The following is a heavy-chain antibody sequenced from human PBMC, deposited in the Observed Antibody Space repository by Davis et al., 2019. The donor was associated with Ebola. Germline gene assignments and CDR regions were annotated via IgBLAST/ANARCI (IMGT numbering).Heavy chain of an antibody. V-gene: IGHV4-34*01. J-gene: IGHJ5*02. CDR2: INHSGST. Sequence: PSETLSLTCTVSGGSIGSHHWSWIRQPPGKGLEWIGEINHSGSTNYNPSLKSRVTISVDTSKNQFSLKLSSVTAADTAVYYCARLGSAGYTSRWREYNWFDPWGQGTLVTVSP. CDR3: ARLGSAGYTSRWREYNWFDP. D-gene: IGHD6-13*01. CDR1: GGSIGSHH.